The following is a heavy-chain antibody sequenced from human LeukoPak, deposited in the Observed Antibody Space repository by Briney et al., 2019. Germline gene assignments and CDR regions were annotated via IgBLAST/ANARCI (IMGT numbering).Heavy chain of an antibody. CDR1: GFTFSSHW. V-gene: IGHV3-7*01. CDR2: IKQDGSEK. J-gene: IGHJ4*02. Sequence: GSLRLSCAASGFTFSSHWMSWVRQAPGKGLEWVANIKQDGSEKYYVDPVKGRFTISRDNAKNSLYLQMNSLRAEDTAVYYCARRFLDYWGQGTLVTVSS. D-gene: IGHD2/OR15-2a*01. CDR3: ARRFLDY.